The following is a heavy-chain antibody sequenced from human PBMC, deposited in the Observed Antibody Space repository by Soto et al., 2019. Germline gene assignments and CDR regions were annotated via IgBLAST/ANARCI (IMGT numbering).Heavy chain of an antibody. CDR3: ARRLDIYGKVDP. V-gene: IGHV1-18*01. CDR1: GYTFTSYG. CDR2: ISAYNGNT. D-gene: IGHD5-18*01. Sequence: QVQLVQSGTEVKKPGASVKVSCKASGYTFTSYGISWVRQAPGQGPEWMGWISAYNGNTDYTQKLQGRVTMTTDTSTSTAYMELRSLRSDDTAVYYCARRLDIYGKVDPWGQGTLVTVSS. J-gene: IGHJ5*02.